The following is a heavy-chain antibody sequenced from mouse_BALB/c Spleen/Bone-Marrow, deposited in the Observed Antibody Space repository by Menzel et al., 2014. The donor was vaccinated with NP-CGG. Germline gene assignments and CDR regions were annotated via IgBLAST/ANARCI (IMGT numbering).Heavy chain of an antibody. CDR2: INPSTGYT. CDR1: GYTFTNYW. V-gene: IGHV1-7*01. CDR3: ARGYQRILAY. J-gene: IGHJ3*01. Sequence: VKLQESGAELAKPGASVKMSCKASGYTFTNYWMHWVKQRPGQGLEWIGYINPSTGYTECNQKFKDKATLTADKSSSTAYMQLSSLTSEDSAVYYCARGYQRILAYWGQGTLVTVSA.